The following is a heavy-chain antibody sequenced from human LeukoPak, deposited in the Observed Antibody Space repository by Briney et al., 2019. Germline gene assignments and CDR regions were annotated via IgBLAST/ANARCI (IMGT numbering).Heavy chain of an antibody. Sequence: ASVKVSCKASGYTFTSYGISWVRQAPGQGLEWMGWISTYNGNTNYAQKLQGRVTMTTDTSTSTAYMELRSLRSDDTAVYYCARGLFRWFEVLNYFDYWGQGTLVTVSS. V-gene: IGHV1-18*01. CDR3: ARGLFRWFEVLNYFDY. D-gene: IGHD4-23*01. J-gene: IGHJ4*02. CDR1: GYTFTSYG. CDR2: ISTYNGNT.